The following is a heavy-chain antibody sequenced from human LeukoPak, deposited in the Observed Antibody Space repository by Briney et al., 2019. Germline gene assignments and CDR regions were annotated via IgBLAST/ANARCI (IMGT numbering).Heavy chain of an antibody. D-gene: IGHD6-19*01. CDR3: ARVGTSGWCLDY. CDR2: IYYTGST. J-gene: IGHJ4*02. V-gene: IGHV4-59*01. CDR1: GGSISSYY. Sequence: SETLSLTCTVSGGSISSYYWSWIRQPPGKGLEWIGYIYYTGSTNYNPSLKSRVTISLDTSKNQFSLRLSSVTAADTAVYYCARVGTSGWCLDYWGQGTLVTVSS.